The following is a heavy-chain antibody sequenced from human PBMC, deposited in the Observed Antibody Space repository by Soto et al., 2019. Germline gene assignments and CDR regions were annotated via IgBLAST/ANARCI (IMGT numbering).Heavy chain of an antibody. CDR3: AREGAAAEAGWFDP. CDR1: GCTFSSYA. V-gene: IGHV1-69*13. Sequence: SVKVSCKASGCTFSSYAISWVRQAPGQGLEWMGGIIPIFGTANYAQKFQGRVTITADESTSTAYMELSSLRSEDTAVYYCAREGAAAEAGWFDPWGQGTLVTVSS. D-gene: IGHD6-13*01. J-gene: IGHJ5*02. CDR2: IIPIFGTA.